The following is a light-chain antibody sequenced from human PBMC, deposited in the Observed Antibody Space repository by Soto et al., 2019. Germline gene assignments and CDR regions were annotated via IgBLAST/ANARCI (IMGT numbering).Light chain of an antibody. V-gene: IGKV1-39*01. Sequence: DLQMTQSPSSLSASVGDRVTITCRASQSISSYLNWYQQKPGKAPKLLIYAASSLQSGVPSRFSGSGSGTDFTLTISSLQPEDFATYYCQQSYSTPQTFGQGTKAESK. J-gene: IGKJ1*01. CDR1: QSISSY. CDR2: AAS. CDR3: QQSYSTPQT.